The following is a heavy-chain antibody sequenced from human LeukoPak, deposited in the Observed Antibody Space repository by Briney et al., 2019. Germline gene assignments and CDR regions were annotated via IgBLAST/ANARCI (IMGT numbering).Heavy chain of an antibody. CDR2: IYSGGST. CDR3: ARGYYDSSGPDGDYFDY. J-gene: IGHJ4*02. D-gene: IGHD3-22*01. Sequence: PGGSLRLSCAASGFTFSSYSMNWVRQAPGKGLEWVSVIYSGGSTYYADSVKGRFTISRDNSKNTLYLQMNSLRAEDTAVYYCARGYYDSSGPDGDYFDYWGQGTLVTVSS. V-gene: IGHV3-53*01. CDR1: GFTFSSYS.